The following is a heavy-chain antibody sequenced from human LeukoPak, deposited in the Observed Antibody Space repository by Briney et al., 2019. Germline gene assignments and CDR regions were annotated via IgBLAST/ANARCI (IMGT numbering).Heavy chain of an antibody. V-gene: IGHV3-30*18. CDR1: GFTFSSYG. Sequence: GGSLRLSCAASGFTFSSYGMHWVRQAPGKGLEWVAVISYDGSNKYYADSVKGRFTISRDNSKNTLYLQMNSLRAEDTAVYYCAKVPWFRGGLDYWGQGTLVTVSS. CDR3: AKVPWFRGGLDY. D-gene: IGHD3-10*01. J-gene: IGHJ4*02. CDR2: ISYDGSNK.